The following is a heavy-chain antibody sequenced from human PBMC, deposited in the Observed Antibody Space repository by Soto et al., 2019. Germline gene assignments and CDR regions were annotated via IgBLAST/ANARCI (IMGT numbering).Heavy chain of an antibody. J-gene: IGHJ3*02. CDR2: ISSSSSTI. Sequence: GGSLRLSCGASGFTFSSYSMNWVRQAPGKGLEWVSYISSSSSTIYCADSVKGRFTISRDNAKNSLYLQMNSLRDEYTAVYYCARDKRKGYSNGPDAFDIWGQGTMVTVSS. D-gene: IGHD5-18*01. CDR1: GFTFSSYS. V-gene: IGHV3-48*02. CDR3: ARDKRKGYSNGPDAFDI.